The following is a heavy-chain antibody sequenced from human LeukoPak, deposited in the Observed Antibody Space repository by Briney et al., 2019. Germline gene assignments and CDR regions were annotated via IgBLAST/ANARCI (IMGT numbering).Heavy chain of an antibody. Sequence: GGSLRLSCAASGFTFSSYGMTWVRQAPGKGLEWVSYISSSSSTIYYADSVKGRFTISRDNAKNSLYLQMNSLRAEDTAVYYCARDTAMDTINWFDPWGQGTLVTVSS. CDR1: GFTFSSYG. J-gene: IGHJ5*02. CDR2: ISSSSSTI. V-gene: IGHV3-48*04. D-gene: IGHD5-18*01. CDR3: ARDTAMDTINWFDP.